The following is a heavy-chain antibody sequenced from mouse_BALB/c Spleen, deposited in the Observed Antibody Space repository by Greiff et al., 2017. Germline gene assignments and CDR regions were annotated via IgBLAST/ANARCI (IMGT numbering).Heavy chain of an antibody. D-gene: IGHD2-14*01. CDR1: GYAFSSSW. J-gene: IGHJ2*01. CDR2: IYPGDGDT. Sequence: QVQLQQSGPELVKPGASVKISCKASGYAFSSSWMNWVKQRPGQGLEWIGRIYPGDGDTNYNGKFKGKATLTADKSSSTAYMQLSSLTSVDSAVYFCARSEVRNYFDYWGQGTTLTVSS. V-gene: IGHV1-82*01. CDR3: ARSEVRNYFDY.